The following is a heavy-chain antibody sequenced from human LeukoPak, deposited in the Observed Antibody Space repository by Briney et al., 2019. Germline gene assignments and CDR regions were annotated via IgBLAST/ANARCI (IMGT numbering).Heavy chain of an antibody. D-gene: IGHD3-10*01. V-gene: IGHV4-4*09. CDR3: ARHGLAYYYMDV. CDR1: GGSISSYY. J-gene: IGHJ6*03. CDR2: IYTSGST. Sequence: SETLSLTCTVSGGSISSYYWGWIRQPPGKGLEWIGYIYTSGSTNYNPSLKSRVTISVDTSKNQFSLKLSSVTAADTAVYYCARHGLAYYYMDVWGKGTTVTVSS.